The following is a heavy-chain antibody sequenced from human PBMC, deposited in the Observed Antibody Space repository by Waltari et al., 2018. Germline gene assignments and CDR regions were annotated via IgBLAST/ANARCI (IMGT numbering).Heavy chain of an antibody. CDR2: IGANGDYI. CDR1: GFSFHSYP. V-gene: IGHV3-21*01. J-gene: IGHJ6*03. Sequence: EVQLVESGGGLVTPGESLRLPFLASGFSFHSYPMNWVRQAPGKGLEWVSSIGANGDYIYYADSVKGRFTTSRDNARNSLFLQMTSLRVEDTAIYFCASHFEDYYYYMDVWGKGTTVTVSS. CDR3: ASHFEDYYYYMDV.